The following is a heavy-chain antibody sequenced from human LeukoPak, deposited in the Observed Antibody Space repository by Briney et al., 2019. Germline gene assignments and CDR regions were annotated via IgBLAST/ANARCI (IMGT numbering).Heavy chain of an antibody. CDR3: ARELYCSSTSCYAGTFDY. CDR2: ISYDGSNK. D-gene: IGHD2-2*01. CDR1: GFTFSSYA. V-gene: IGHV3-30-3*01. J-gene: IGHJ4*02. Sequence: HPGGSLRLSCAASGFTFSSYAMHWVRQAPGKGLEWVAVISYDGSNKYYADSVKGRFTISRDNSKNTLYLQMNSLRAEDTAVYYCARELYCSSTSCYAGTFDYWGQGTLVTVSS.